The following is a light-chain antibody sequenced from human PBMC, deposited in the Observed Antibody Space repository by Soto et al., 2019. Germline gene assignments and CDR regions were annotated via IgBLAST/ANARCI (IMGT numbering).Light chain of an antibody. Sequence: EIVLTQSPGTLSLSPGERATLSCRASQSVSSSYLAGYQQKPGQAPRLLIYGASSRATGIPDRFSGSGSGTAFTLTISRLEPEDFAVYYCQQYGSSPPITFGPGTKVDIK. CDR1: QSVSSSY. J-gene: IGKJ3*01. CDR2: GAS. V-gene: IGKV3-20*01. CDR3: QQYGSSPPIT.